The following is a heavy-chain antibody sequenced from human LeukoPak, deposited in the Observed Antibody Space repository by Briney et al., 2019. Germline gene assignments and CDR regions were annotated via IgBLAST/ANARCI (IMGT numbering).Heavy chain of an antibody. CDR2: ISAYTGNT. D-gene: IGHD4-23*01. CDR1: GYTFSNYG. CDR3: TRGSDYGGPDY. Sequence: GASVNVSCKASGYTFSNYGITWMRQAPGQGLEWMGWISAYTGNTEYAQKFQGRVTMTTDTSTKTAYMELRSLRSDDTAVYYCTRGSDYGGPDYWGRGTLVTVSS. V-gene: IGHV1-18*01. J-gene: IGHJ4*02.